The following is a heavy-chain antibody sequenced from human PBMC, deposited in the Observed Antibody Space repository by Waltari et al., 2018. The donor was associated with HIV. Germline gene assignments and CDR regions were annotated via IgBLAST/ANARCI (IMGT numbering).Heavy chain of an antibody. CDR2: MNSEGSST. D-gene: IGHD6-13*01. J-gene: IGHJ6*02. Sequence: EVQLVESGGGLVQPGGSLRLSCAASGFTFSSYWMHWVRQAPGKGLVWVSRMNSEGSSTSYADSVKGRFTIARDNAKNTLYRQRNSLRAEDTAVYYCASGYSSSWRSDYYYYGMDVWGQGTTVTVSS. CDR1: GFTFSSYW. V-gene: IGHV3-74*01. CDR3: ASGYSSSWRSDYYYYGMDV.